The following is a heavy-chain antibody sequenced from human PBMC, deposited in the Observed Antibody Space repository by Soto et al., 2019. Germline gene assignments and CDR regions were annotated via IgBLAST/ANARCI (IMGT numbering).Heavy chain of an antibody. CDR3: ARLGYCTTTDCGPVGP. V-gene: IGHV4-31*03. Sequence: QVQLQESGPGLVKLSQTLSLTCTVSGAAINSDGYYWSWIRQLPGKGLEWIGYVSYSGSTYYNPSPRSRVTMSLDTSKNQLSLKLSSVTVADTAVYYCARLGYCTTTDCGPVGPWGQGILATVSP. CDR2: VSYSGST. J-gene: IGHJ5*02. CDR1: GAAINSDGYY. D-gene: IGHD2-8*01.